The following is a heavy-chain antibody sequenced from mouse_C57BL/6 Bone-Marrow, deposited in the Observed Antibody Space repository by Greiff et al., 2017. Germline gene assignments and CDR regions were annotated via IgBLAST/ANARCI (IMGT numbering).Heavy chain of an antibody. V-gene: IGHV1-69*01. CDR3: ARDDYSWFAY. CDR2: IDPSDSYT. D-gene: IGHD2-4*01. Sequence: QVQLQQPGAELVMPGASVKLSCKASGYTFTSYWMHWVKQRPGQGLEWIGEIDPSDSYTNYNQKFKDKSTLTVDKSSSTAYMQLSSLTSEDSAVYYCARDDYSWFAYWGQGTLVTVSA. CDR1: GYTFTSYW. J-gene: IGHJ3*01.